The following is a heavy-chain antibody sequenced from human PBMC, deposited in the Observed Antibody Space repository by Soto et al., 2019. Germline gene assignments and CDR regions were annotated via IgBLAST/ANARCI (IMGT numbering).Heavy chain of an antibody. CDR2: ISGSGGST. J-gene: IGHJ4*02. V-gene: IGHV3-23*01. D-gene: IGHD3-16*02. Sequence: PGGSLSLSGAASGFTFSSYAMSWDRQAPGKGLELVSVISGSGGSTYYADSVKGRFTISRDNSKNTLYLQMNSLRAEDTAIYYCAQDHETTFRGVIDYWGQGTLVTVAS. CDR3: AQDHETTFRGVIDY. CDR1: GFTFSSYA.